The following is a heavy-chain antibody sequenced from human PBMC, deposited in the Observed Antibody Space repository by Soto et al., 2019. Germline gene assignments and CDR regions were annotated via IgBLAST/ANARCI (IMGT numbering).Heavy chain of an antibody. D-gene: IGHD3-22*01. V-gene: IGHV4-39*01. CDR1: GGSISSSSYY. CDR2: IYYSGST. Sequence: SETLSLTCTVSGGSISSSSYYWGWIRQPPGKGLEWIGSIYYSGSTYYNPSLKSRVTISVDTSKNQFSLKLSSVTAADTAVYYRARHFLGSAMISWGQGTLVTVSS. CDR3: ARHFLGSAMIS. J-gene: IGHJ5*02.